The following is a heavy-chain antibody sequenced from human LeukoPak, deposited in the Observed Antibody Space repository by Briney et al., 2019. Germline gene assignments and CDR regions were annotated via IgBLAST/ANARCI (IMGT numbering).Heavy chain of an antibody. Sequence: PSETLSLTCAVYGGSFSGYYWSWIRQPPGKGLEWIGEINHSGSTNYNPSLKSRVTISVDTSKNQFSLKLSSVTAADTAVYYCARALWFDHWGQGTLVTVSS. V-gene: IGHV4-34*01. CDR2: INHSGST. J-gene: IGHJ5*02. CDR3: ARALWFDH. CDR1: GGSFSGYY.